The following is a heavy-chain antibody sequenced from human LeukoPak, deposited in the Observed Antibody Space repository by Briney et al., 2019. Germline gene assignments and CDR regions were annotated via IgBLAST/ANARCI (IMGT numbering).Heavy chain of an antibody. CDR2: IKQDGSEK. J-gene: IGHJ4*02. V-gene: IGHV3-7*01. Sequence: GGSLRLSCAASGFTFSSYWMSWVRQAPGKGLEWVANIKQDGSEKKYVDSVKGRFTIPRDNAKNSLYLQMNSLRAEDTAVYYCARTNPDYYDSSGRGYFDYWGQGTLVTVSS. CDR1: GFTFSSYW. D-gene: IGHD3-22*01. CDR3: ARTNPDYYDSSGRGYFDY.